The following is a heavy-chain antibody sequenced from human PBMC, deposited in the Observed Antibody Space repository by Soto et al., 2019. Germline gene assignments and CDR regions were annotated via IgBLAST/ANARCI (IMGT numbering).Heavy chain of an antibody. Sequence: QVQLVESGGGVVQPGRSLRLSCAASGFTFSSYAMHWVRQAPGKGLEWVAVISYDGSNTYYADSVKGRFTISRDNSXXXLXXQMNSLRAEDTAVYYCARDLGAYSSSGRYYYGMDVWGQGTTVTVSS. D-gene: IGHD6-13*01. CDR1: GFTFSSYA. V-gene: IGHV3-30-3*01. J-gene: IGHJ6*02. CDR3: ARDLGAYSSSGRYYYGMDV. CDR2: ISYDGSNT.